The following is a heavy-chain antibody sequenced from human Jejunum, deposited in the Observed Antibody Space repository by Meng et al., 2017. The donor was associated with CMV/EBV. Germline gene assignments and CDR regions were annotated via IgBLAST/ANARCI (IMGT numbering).Heavy chain of an antibody. J-gene: IGHJ4*02. D-gene: IGHD2-2*01. Sequence: CAASGFTFSAYTMTWVRQAPGKGLGWVSSISRSPDYIHYADSLKGRFIISRDNAKSSLYLDMNSLRADDTAVYYCATEAQLPPRIDFWGQGTLVTVSS. CDR2: ISRSPDYI. V-gene: IGHV3-21*06. CDR3: ATEAQLPPRIDF. CDR1: GFTFSAYT.